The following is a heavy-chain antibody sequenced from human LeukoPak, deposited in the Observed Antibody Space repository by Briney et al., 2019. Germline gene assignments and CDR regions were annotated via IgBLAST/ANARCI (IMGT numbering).Heavy chain of an antibody. Sequence: GGSLRLSCAASGFTVSSNYMSWVRQAPGKGLEWVSVIYSGGSTYYADSVKGRFTISRDNSKNTLYLQMNSLRAEDTAVYYCAREGYYDSSGYLDYWGQGTLVTVSS. D-gene: IGHD3-22*01. CDR2: IYSGGST. CDR1: GFTVSSNY. CDR3: AREGYYDSSGYLDY. J-gene: IGHJ4*02. V-gene: IGHV3-53*01.